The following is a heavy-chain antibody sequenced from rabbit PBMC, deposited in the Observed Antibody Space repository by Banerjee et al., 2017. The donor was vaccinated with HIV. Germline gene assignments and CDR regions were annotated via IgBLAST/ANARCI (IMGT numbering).Heavy chain of an antibody. CDR2: INTGSGTT. D-gene: IGHD2-1*01. CDR1: GFSFSSSYY. Sequence: QSLVESGGGLVQPEGSLTLTCTASGFSFSSSYYMCWVRQAPGKGLEWIASINTGSGTTWYASWAKGRFTISKTSSTVDQKMTSLTAADTATYFCARDQTGDGVSVHTLWGPGTLVTVS. J-gene: IGHJ4*01. V-gene: IGHV1S40*01. CDR3: ARDQTGDGVSVHTL.